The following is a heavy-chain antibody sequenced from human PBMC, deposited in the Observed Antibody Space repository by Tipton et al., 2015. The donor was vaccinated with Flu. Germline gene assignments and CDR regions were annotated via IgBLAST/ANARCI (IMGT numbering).Heavy chain of an antibody. J-gene: IGHJ2*01. CDR2: IYYSGST. V-gene: IGHV4-59*08. CDR3: ARLVGGTGYFDL. Sequence: GLVKPSETLSLTCTVSGDSMSSYYWSWIRQPPGKGLEWIGYIYYSGSTNYNPSLKSRVTISVDTSKKQFSLKLSSVTAADTAVYYCARLVGGTGYFDLWGRGTLVTVSS. CDR1: GDSMSSYY. D-gene: IGHD1-26*01.